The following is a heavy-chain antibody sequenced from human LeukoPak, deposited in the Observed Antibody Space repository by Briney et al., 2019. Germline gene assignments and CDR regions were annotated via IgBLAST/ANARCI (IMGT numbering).Heavy chain of an antibody. CDR2: IYYSGST. J-gene: IGHJ6*02. CDR1: GGSISSYY. Sequence: SETLSLTCTVSGGSISSYYWSWIRQPPGKGLEWIGYIYYSGSTNYNPSLKSRVTISVDTSKSQFSLKLSSVTAADTAVYYCARVRSVGANYYYYGMDVWGQGTTVTVSS. CDR3: ARVRSVGANYYYYGMDV. V-gene: IGHV4-59*01. D-gene: IGHD1-26*01.